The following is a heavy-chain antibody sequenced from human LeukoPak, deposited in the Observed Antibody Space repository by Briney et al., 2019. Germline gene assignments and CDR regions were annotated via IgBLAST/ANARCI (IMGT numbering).Heavy chain of an antibody. J-gene: IGHJ4*02. CDR1: GFSFSSYA. V-gene: IGHV3-23*01. D-gene: IGHD2-21*02. CDR2: ISGGGRDT. Sequence: GGSLRLSCAASGFSFSSYAMTWVRQSPGKGLEWVSTISGGGRDTYYADSVKGRFTISRDSSKNTLFLQMGSLGAEDTAVYYCAKGREVYGDSRFDYWGQGTLVTVSS. CDR3: AKGREVYGDSRFDY.